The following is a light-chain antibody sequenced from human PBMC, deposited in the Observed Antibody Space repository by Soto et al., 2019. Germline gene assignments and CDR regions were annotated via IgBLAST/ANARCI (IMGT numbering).Light chain of an antibody. CDR2: GAS. CDR3: QQYGSSPR. Sequence: EIVLTQSPGTLSLSPGQRATLSCRASQSVSNNLAWYQQKPGQAPRLLIYGASTRATGIPARFSGSGSGTEFTLTISSLQSEDFAVYYCQQYGSSPRFGPGTKVDIK. V-gene: IGKV3-15*01. CDR1: QSVSNN. J-gene: IGKJ3*01.